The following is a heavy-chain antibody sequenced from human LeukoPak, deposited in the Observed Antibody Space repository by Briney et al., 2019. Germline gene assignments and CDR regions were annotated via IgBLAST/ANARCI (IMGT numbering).Heavy chain of an antibody. CDR2: INHSGST. V-gene: IGHV4-34*01. CDR1: GGSFSGYY. CDR3: ARDPSGYYPYFDY. Sequence: SETLSLACAVYGGSFSGYYWSWIRQPPGKGLEWIGEINHSGSTNYNPSLKSRVTISVDTSKNQFSLKLSSVTAADTAVYYCARDPSGYYPYFDYWGQGTLVTVSS. D-gene: IGHD3-3*01. J-gene: IGHJ4*02.